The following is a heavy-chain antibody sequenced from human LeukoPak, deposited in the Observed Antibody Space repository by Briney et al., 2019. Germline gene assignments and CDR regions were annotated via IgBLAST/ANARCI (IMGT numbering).Heavy chain of an antibody. Sequence: PSETLSLTCTVSGGSISSSSYHWGWIRQPPGKGLEWIGNIYYSGSTYYNPSLKSRVTISVDTSKNQFSLKLSSVTAADTAVYFCARHRRLSYFDYWGQGTLVTVSS. D-gene: IGHD2/OR15-2a*01. V-gene: IGHV4-39*01. CDR1: GGSISSSSYH. J-gene: IGHJ4*02. CDR3: ARHRRLSYFDY. CDR2: IYYSGST.